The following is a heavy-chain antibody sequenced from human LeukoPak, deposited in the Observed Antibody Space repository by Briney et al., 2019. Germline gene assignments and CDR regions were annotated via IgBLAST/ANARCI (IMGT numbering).Heavy chain of an antibody. CDR1: GFTFSSYA. J-gene: IGHJ4*02. CDR2: ISYDGSNK. CDR3: ARDRTRDGYNQGRVFDY. Sequence: PGGSLRLSCAASGFTFSSYAMHWVRQAPGKGLEWVAVISYDGSNKYYADSVKGRFTISRDNSKNTLYLQMNSLRAEDTAVYYCARDRTRDGYNQGRVFDYWGQGTLATVSS. D-gene: IGHD5-24*01. V-gene: IGHV3-30-3*01.